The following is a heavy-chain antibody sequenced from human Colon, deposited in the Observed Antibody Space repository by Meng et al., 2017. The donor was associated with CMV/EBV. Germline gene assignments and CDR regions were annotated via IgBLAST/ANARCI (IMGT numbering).Heavy chain of an antibody. Sequence: GGSLRLSCAASAFTFSSYNMHWVRQAPGKGLEWVSSISTGSSNIYYADSVQGRFTISRDNPKNSLYLQMNSLRAEDMAVYFCLFSRGRSCSSASCPDFAYWGQGTLVTVSS. CDR3: LFSRGRSCSSASCPDFAY. CDR2: ISTGSSNI. J-gene: IGHJ4*02. CDR1: AFTFSSYN. V-gene: IGHV3-21*01. D-gene: IGHD2-2*01.